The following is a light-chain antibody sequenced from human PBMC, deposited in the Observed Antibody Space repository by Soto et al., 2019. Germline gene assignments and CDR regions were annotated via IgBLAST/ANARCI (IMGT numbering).Light chain of an antibody. Sequence: QSALTQPASVSGSPGQSITISCTGTSSDVGGYNYVSWYQQHPGKAPKLMIYDVSNRPSGVSNRFSGSKSGNTASLTISGLQFEDEADYYCSSYTSSSTLVFGTGTKVTVL. CDR2: DVS. J-gene: IGLJ1*01. V-gene: IGLV2-14*01. CDR3: SSYTSSSTLV. CDR1: SSDVGGYNY.